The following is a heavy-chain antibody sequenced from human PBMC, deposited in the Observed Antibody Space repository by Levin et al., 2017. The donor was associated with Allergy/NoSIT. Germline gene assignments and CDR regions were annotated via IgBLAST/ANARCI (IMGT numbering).Heavy chain of an antibody. CDR3: AREGLGYYGMDV. V-gene: IGHV3-33*01. J-gene: IGHJ6*02. CDR2: IWYDGSNK. D-gene: IGHD2-21*01. CDR1: GFTFSSYG. Sequence: SCAASGFTFSSYGMHWVRQAPGKGLEWVAVIWYDGSNKYYADSVKGRFTISRDNSKNMVHLQMNSLRAEDTAVYYCAREGLGYYGMDVWGQGTTVTVSS.